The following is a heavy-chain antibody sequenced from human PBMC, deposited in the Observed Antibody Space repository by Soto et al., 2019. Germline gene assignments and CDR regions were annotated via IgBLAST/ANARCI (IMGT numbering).Heavy chain of an antibody. CDR3: ARMEGRYFAWLLGGFDF. CDR1: GFSLSTSGMR. Sequence: SGPTLVNPTQTLTLTCTFSGFSLSTSGMRVSWIRQPPGKALEWLARIDWDDDKFYSTSLKTRLTISKDTSKNQVVLTMTNMDPVDTATYYCARMEGRYFAWLLGGFDFWCQAILVTVSS. J-gene: IGHJ4*02. V-gene: IGHV2-70*04. D-gene: IGHD3-9*01. CDR2: IDWDDDK.